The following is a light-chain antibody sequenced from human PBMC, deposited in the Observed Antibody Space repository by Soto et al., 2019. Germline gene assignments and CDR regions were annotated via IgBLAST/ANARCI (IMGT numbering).Light chain of an antibody. V-gene: IGLV1-44*01. CDR2: RNN. Sequence: QAVVTQPPSASGTPGQRVTISCSGSSSNIGGNPVNWYQHLPGTAPKLLIYRNNQRPSGVPDRFSGSKSGTSASLAISGLQSEDEADYYCAAWHDSLNGYVFGTGTKLTVL. J-gene: IGLJ1*01. CDR1: SSNIGGNP. CDR3: AAWHDSLNGYV.